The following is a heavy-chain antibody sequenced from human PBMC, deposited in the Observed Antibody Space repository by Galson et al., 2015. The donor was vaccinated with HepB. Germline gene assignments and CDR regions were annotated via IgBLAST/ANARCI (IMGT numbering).Heavy chain of an antibody. CDR2: IIPIFGTA. CDR1: GGTFSSYA. CDR3: AVWGGFLEWLPYPNNWFDP. D-gene: IGHD3-3*01. Sequence: VKVSCKASGGTFSSYAISWVRQAPGQGLEWMGGIIPIFGTANYAQKFQGRVTITADKSTSTAYMELSSLRSEDTAVYYCAVWGGFLEWLPYPNNWFDPWGQGTLVTVSS. J-gene: IGHJ5*02. V-gene: IGHV1-69*06.